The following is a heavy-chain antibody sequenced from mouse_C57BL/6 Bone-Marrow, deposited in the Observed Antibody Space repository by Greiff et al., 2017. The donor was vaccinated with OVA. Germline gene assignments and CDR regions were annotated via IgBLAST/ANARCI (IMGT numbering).Heavy chain of an antibody. J-gene: IGHJ2*01. Sequence: QVQLQQPGAELVRPGTSVKLSCKASGYTFTSYWMHWVKQRPGQGLEWIGVIDPSDSYTNYNQKFKGKATLTVDTSSSTAYMQLSSLTSEDSAVYYCASNDALYYFDYWGQGTTLTVSS. CDR3: ASNDALYYFDY. V-gene: IGHV1-59*01. D-gene: IGHD2-3*01. CDR1: GYTFTSYW. CDR2: IDPSDSYT.